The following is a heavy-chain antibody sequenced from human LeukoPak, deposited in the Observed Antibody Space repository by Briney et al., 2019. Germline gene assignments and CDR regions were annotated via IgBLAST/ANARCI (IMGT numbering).Heavy chain of an antibody. Sequence: GGSLRLSCAASGFTFSSYAMSWVRQAPGKGLEWVSAISGSGGSTYYADSVKGRFTISRDNSKNTLYLQMNSLRAEDTAVYYCASPGALAPYDSSGYYLRYWGQGTLVTVSS. D-gene: IGHD3-22*01. CDR2: ISGSGGST. J-gene: IGHJ4*02. CDR3: ASPGALAPYDSSGYYLRY. CDR1: GFTFSSYA. V-gene: IGHV3-23*01.